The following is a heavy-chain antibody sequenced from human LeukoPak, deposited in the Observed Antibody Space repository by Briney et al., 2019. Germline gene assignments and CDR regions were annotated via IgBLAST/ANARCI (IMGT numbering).Heavy chain of an antibody. V-gene: IGHV1-69*04. J-gene: IGHJ4*02. CDR1: GGTFSSYA. Sequence: ASVKVSCKVSGGTFSSYAISWVRQAPGQGLEWMGRIIPILGIANYAQKFQGRVTITADKSTSTAYMELSSLTSEDTSVYYCARGVVDTAMMHLDYWDQGTLVTVSS. D-gene: IGHD5-18*01. CDR3: ARGVVDTAMMHLDY. CDR2: IIPILGIA.